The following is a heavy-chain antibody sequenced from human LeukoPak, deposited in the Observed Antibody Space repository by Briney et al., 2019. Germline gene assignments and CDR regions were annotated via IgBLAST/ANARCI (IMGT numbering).Heavy chain of an antibody. CDR1: GSSSISSDFY. D-gene: IGHD2-21*01. CDR2: AYHSGSS. V-gene: IGHV4-38-2*02. CDR3: ARSDWYLRGDAFDI. J-gene: IGHJ3*02. Sequence: PSETLSLTCTVSGSSSISSDFYWGWIRQPPGRGLEWLGSAYHSGSSYTNPSLKSRVTISLDTSKNQFSLKLTSLTVADTAVYYCARSDWYLRGDAFDIWGQGTMVTVSS.